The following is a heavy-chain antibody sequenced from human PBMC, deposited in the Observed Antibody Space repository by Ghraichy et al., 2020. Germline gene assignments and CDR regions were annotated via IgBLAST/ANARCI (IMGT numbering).Heavy chain of an antibody. CDR3: ANKYSGRESRWEYLGSFDF. D-gene: IGHD1-26*01. CDR2: ISSSGTTI. Sequence: GESLNISCAASGLSFSSSSMNWVRQAPGKGLEWISYISSSGTTIYYADSVRGRFTISRDNGKNSLYLQMNNLRDEDTAVYYCANKYSGRESRWEYLGSFDFWGQGTLVTVSS. J-gene: IGHJ4*02. V-gene: IGHV3-48*02. CDR1: GLSFSSSS.